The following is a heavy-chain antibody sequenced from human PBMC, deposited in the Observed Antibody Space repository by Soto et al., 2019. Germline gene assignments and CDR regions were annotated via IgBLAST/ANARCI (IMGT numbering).Heavy chain of an antibody. CDR3: ASESGGNSA. Sequence: QVQLVQSGAEVKKPGSSVKVSCKASGGTFNIYTISWVRQAPGQGLEWMGRIIPILGIANYAQKFQGRVTITADKSTSTAYMELSSLRSEDTAVYYCASESGGNSAWGQGTLVTVSS. CDR2: IIPILGIA. V-gene: IGHV1-69*02. CDR1: GGTFNIYT. D-gene: IGHD2-21*02. J-gene: IGHJ4*02.